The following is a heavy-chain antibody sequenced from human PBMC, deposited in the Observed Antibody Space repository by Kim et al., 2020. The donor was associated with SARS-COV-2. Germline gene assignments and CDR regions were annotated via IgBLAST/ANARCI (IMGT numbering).Heavy chain of an antibody. Sequence: PKRRVTISVDTSKNQFSLKLSSVTAADTAVYYCARLRFLEWLQDYYGMDVWGQGTTVTVSS. D-gene: IGHD3-3*01. CDR3: ARLRFLEWLQDYYGMDV. J-gene: IGHJ6*02. V-gene: IGHV4-39*01.